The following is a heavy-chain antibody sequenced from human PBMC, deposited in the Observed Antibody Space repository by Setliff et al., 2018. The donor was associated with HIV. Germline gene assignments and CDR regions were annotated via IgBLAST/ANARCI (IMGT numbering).Heavy chain of an antibody. J-gene: IGHJ4*02. CDR1: GFTFSSYA. D-gene: IGHD3-10*01. CDR2: ISYDGSNK. V-gene: IGHV3-30-3*01. CDR3: ARVSRGTVVRGVILIGYFDN. Sequence: GGSLRLSCAASGFTFSSYAMHWVRQAPGKGLEWVAVISYDGSNKYYADSEKGRFTISRDNSKNTLYLQMNSLRAEDTAVYHCARVSRGTVVRGVILIGYFDNWGQGTLVTVSS.